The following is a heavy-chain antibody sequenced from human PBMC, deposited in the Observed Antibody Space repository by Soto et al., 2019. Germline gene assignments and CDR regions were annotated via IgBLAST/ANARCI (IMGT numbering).Heavy chain of an antibody. D-gene: IGHD3-3*01. Sequence: EVQLLESGGGLVQPGGSLRLSCAASGFTFSSYAMSWVRQAPGKGLEWVSAISGSGGSTYYADSVKGRFTISRDNSKNTLELQMNSLRAEDTAVYYCAKDRANYEFWSRDMDVWGKGTTVTVSS. V-gene: IGHV3-23*01. CDR2: ISGSGGST. CDR1: GFTFSSYA. CDR3: AKDRANYEFWSRDMDV. J-gene: IGHJ6*03.